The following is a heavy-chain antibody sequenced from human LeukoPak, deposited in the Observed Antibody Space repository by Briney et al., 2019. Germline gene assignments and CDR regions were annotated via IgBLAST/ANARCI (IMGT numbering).Heavy chain of an antibody. Sequence: PGGSLRLSCAASGFTFSSYSMNWVRQAPGKGLEWVSYISSSSSTIYYADSVKGRFTISRDNAKNSLYLQMNSLRAEDTAVYYCARSKRVLVYGMDVWGQGTTVTVSS. V-gene: IGHV3-48*04. J-gene: IGHJ6*02. CDR2: ISSSSSTI. CDR1: GFTFSSYS. CDR3: ARSKRVLVYGMDV. D-gene: IGHD2/OR15-2a*01.